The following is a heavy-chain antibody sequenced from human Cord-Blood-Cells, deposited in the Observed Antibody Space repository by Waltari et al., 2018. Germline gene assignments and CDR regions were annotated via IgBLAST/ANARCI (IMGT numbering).Heavy chain of an antibody. CDR3: ARGAMGVVSLGY. CDR2: IYSGGST. J-gene: IGHJ4*02. Sequence: EVQLVETGGGLIQPGGSLRLSCAASGFTVSSNYMSWVRQAPGKGVEWVSVIYSGGSTYYADSVKGRFTISRDNSKNTLYLQMNSLRAEDTAVYYCARGAMGVVSLGYWGQGTLVTVSS. D-gene: IGHD5-18*01. CDR1: GFTVSSNY. V-gene: IGHV3-53*02.